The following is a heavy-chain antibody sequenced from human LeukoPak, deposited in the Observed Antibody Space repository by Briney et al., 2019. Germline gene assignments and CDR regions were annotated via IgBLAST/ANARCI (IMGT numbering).Heavy chain of an antibody. Sequence: GGSLRLSCAASGFSFSSYWMGWVRQAPGKGLEWVANINQDGNERYSVVSVRGRFTISRDNAKNSLYLQMNSLRAEDTAVYYCARDPELAGSFDYWGQGTLVTVSS. CDR1: GFSFSSYW. CDR2: INQDGNER. J-gene: IGHJ4*02. D-gene: IGHD1-14*01. V-gene: IGHV3-7*01. CDR3: ARDPELAGSFDY.